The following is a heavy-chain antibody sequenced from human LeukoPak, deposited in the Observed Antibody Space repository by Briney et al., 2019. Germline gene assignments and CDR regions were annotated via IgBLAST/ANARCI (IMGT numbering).Heavy chain of an antibody. CDR2: ITWVATKT. CDR1: GFTFDDYS. D-gene: IGHD5-24*01. Sequence: GGSLRLSCAASGFTFDDYSMHWVRQAPGKGLEWVSLITWVATKTYYAASVRGRFTVSRDDSKNSLYLQMNSLTTEDTALYYCAKGRIPGTTSTFNYFDYWGQGTLVSVSS. CDR3: AKGRIPGTTSTFNYFDY. J-gene: IGHJ4*02. V-gene: IGHV3-43*01.